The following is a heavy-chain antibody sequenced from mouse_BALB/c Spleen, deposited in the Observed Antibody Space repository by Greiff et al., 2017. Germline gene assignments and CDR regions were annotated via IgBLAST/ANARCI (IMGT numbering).Heavy chain of an antibody. D-gene: IGHD3-1*01. V-gene: IGHV1S81*02. CDR3: TRSSVTLGVFDY. Sequence: QVQLQQPGAELVKPGASGKLSCKASGYTFTSYYMYWVKQRPGQGLEWIGGINPSNGGTNFNEKFKSKATLTADKSSSTAYMQLSSLTCEDSAVYYCTRSSVTLGVFDYWGQGTSVTVSS. J-gene: IGHJ4*01. CDR1: GYTFTSYY. CDR2: INPSNGGT.